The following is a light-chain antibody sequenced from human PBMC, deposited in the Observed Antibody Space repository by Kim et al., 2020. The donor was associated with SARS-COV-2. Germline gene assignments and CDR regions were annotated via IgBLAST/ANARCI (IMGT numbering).Light chain of an antibody. CDR3: QQSYSTSIT. J-gene: IGKJ5*01. CDR1: QSISNY. Sequence: DIQMTQSPSSLSASVGDRVTITCRASQSISNYLNWYQQKPRKAPKLLIYAASSLQSGVPSRFSGSGSGTDFTLTISSLQPEDFATYYGQQSYSTSITFGQGTRLEIK. CDR2: AAS. V-gene: IGKV1-39*01.